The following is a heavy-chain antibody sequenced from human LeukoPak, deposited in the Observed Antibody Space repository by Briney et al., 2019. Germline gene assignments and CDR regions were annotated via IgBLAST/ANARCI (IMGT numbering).Heavy chain of an antibody. CDR2: IDTNGSNT. CDR1: GLTFRTYW. CDR3: AKQWLVYFDY. V-gene: IGHV3-74*01. D-gene: IGHD6-19*01. Sequence: PGGSLRLSCAASGLTFRTYWMHWVRQAPGKGLVWVSRIDTNGSNTIYADSVKGRFTISRDNAKNTLYLQMNSLSAEDTAVYYCAKQWLVYFDYWGQGTLVTVSS. J-gene: IGHJ4*02.